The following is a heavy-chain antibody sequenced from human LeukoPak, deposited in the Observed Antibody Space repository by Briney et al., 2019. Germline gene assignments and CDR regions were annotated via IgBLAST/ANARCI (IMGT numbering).Heavy chain of an antibody. CDR3: ARDPDIVVVPAAPRDGYYFDY. Sequence: ASVKVSCKASGYTFTSYYMHWVRQAPGQELEWMGIINPSGGSTSYAQKFQGRVTMTRDTSTSTVYMELSSLRSEDTAVYYCARDPDIVVVPAAPRDGYYFDYWGQGTLVTVSS. J-gene: IGHJ4*02. CDR1: GYTFTSYY. CDR2: INPSGGST. D-gene: IGHD2-2*01. V-gene: IGHV1-46*01.